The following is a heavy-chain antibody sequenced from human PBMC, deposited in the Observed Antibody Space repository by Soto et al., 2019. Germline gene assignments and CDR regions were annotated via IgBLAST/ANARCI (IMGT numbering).Heavy chain of an antibody. CDR1: GGTFSSYT. V-gene: IGHV1-69*02. CDR3: ARGPEDYPYYYYYYMDV. CDR2: IIPILGIA. D-gene: IGHD4-17*01. Sequence: ASVKVSCKASGGTFSSYTISWVRQAPGQGLEWMGRIIPILGIANYAQKFQGRVTITADKSTSTAYMELSSLRSEDTAVYYCARGPEDYPYYYYYYMDVWGKGTTVTVSS. J-gene: IGHJ6*03.